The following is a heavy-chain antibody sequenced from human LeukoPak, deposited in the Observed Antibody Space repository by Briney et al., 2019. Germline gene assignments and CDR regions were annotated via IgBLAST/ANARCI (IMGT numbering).Heavy chain of an antibody. J-gene: IGHJ4*02. Sequence: PGGSLRLSCAASGFTFSSYGMHWVRQAPGKGLEWVAFIRYDGSNKYYADSVKGRFTISRDNSKNTLYLQMNSLRAEDTAVYYCVKDLDYYGSGTYPTDYWGQGTLVTVSS. CDR2: IRYDGSNK. CDR1: GFTFSSYG. CDR3: VKDLDYYGSGTYPTDY. V-gene: IGHV3-30*02. D-gene: IGHD3-10*01.